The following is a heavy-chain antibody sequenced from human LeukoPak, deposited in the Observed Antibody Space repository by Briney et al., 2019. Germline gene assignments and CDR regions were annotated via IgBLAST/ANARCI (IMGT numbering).Heavy chain of an antibody. J-gene: IGHJ3*02. D-gene: IGHD2-21*02. Sequence: ASVKVSCKASGYTFTSYYMHWVRQAPGQGLEWMGIINPRGGSTSYAQKFQGRVTMTRDTSTSTVYMELSSLRSEDTAVYYCAVLNPVEVVTAITSGGVEAFDIWGQGTMVTVSS. CDR2: INPRGGST. CDR3: AVLNPVEVVTAITSGGVEAFDI. V-gene: IGHV1-46*01. CDR1: GYTFTSYY.